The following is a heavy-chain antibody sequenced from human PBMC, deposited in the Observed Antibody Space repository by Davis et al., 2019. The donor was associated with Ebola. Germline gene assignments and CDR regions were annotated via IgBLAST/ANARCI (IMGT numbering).Heavy chain of an antibody. CDR1: GFTFRNYA. D-gene: IGHD1-26*01. J-gene: IGHJ3*02. CDR2: LGTSADT. CDR3: AKDTSNIWFDI. V-gene: IGHV3-23*01. Sequence: GGSLRLSCAASGFTFRNYAMNWVRQAPGKGLEWVSTLGTSADTYYADSVKGRFTISRDNSKNTLYLQMNGLRVEDTAIYYCAKDTSNIWFDIWGQGTNVTVSS.